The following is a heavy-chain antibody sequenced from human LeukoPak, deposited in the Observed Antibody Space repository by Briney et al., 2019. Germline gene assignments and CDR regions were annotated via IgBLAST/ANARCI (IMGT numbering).Heavy chain of an antibody. CDR2: IYQSGTT. CDR1: GGSITSFY. J-gene: IGHJ5*02. D-gene: IGHD5-18*01. Sequence: PSETLSLTCAVSGGSITSFYWSWIRQPLGKGLEYIGHIYQSGTTNYNPSLRSRVTLSIDTSKNQFSLRLTSLTAADTAVYFCARLGYNYGFDPWGQGTLVTVSS. CDR3: ARLGYNYGFDP. V-gene: IGHV4-59*08.